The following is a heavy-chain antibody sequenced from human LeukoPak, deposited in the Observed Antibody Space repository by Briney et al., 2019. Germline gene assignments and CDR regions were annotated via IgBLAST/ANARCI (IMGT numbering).Heavy chain of an antibody. CDR1: GYSFTNYW. V-gene: IGHV5-51*01. CDR2: IYPGDSDT. D-gene: IGHD3-22*01. CDR3: ARPLGSGCYLNAFDV. J-gene: IGHJ3*01. Sequence: GESLKISCKGSGYSFTNYWIGWVRQMPGKGLEWMGIIYPGDSDTRYSPSFQGQVTISADKSISTAYVQWRSLAASDTAMYYCARPLGSGCYLNAFDVWGQGTMVTVSS.